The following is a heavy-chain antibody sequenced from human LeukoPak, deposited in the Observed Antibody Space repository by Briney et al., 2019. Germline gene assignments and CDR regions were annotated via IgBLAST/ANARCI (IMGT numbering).Heavy chain of an antibody. J-gene: IGHJ5*02. Sequence: SETLSLTCTVSGGSINSYYWSWIRQPAGKGLEWIGRIYTSGSTNYNPSLKSRVTMSVDTSENQFSLKLSSVTAADTAVYYCARGPLTVTRGFDPWGQGTLVTVSS. CDR1: GGSINSYY. D-gene: IGHD4-17*01. V-gene: IGHV4-4*07. CDR2: IYTSGST. CDR3: ARGPLTVTRGFDP.